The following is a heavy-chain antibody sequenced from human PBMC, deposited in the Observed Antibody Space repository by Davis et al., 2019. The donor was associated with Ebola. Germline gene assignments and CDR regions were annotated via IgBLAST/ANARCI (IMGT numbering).Heavy chain of an antibody. J-gene: IGHJ2*01. CDR1: GFTFSRHS. Sequence: GESLKISCGASGFTFSRHSMNWVRQAPGKGLEWIAFISSGGHDTYYAASVRGRFTISRDNAKNLLYLQLNSLRDEDTALYYCAKDAEDGSGNWFFDFRGRGALVTVSS. CDR2: ISSGGHDT. D-gene: IGHD5-24*01. CDR3: AKDAEDGSGNWFFDF. V-gene: IGHV3-48*02.